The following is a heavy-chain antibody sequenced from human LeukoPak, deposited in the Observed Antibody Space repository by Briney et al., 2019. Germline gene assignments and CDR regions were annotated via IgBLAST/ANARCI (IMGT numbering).Heavy chain of an antibody. CDR3: VRVGGSGNRLSAFDY. V-gene: IGHV3-30-3*01. D-gene: IGHD1-26*01. CDR2: ISYDGSNK. J-gene: IGHJ4*02. CDR1: GFTFSDYA. Sequence: GGSLRLSCAASGFTFSDYAMHWVRQAPGKGLEWVAIISYDGSNKYYADSVKGRFTISRDDSKNTVYLQVNSLMTEDTAVYYCVRVGGSGNRLSAFDYWGQGTLVTVSS.